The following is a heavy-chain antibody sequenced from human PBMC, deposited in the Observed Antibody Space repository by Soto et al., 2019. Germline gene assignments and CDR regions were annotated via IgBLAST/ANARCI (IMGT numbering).Heavy chain of an antibody. CDR1: GGSISSGDYY. V-gene: IGHV4-30-4*01. J-gene: IGHJ4*02. CDR2: INHSGST. CDR3: ARGGAMVRDLLHTFDY. Sequence: SETLSLTCTVSGGSISSGDYYWSWIRQPPGKGLEWIGEINHSGSTNYNPSLKSRVTISVHTSKNQFSLKLSSVTAADTAVYYCARGGAMVRDLLHTFDYWGQGTLVTVS. D-gene: IGHD3-10*01.